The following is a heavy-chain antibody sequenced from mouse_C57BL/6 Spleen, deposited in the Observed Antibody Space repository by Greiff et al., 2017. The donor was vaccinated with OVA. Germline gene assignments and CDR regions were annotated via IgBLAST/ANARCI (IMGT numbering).Heavy chain of an antibody. CDR1: GYTFTDSY. D-gene: IGHD1-1*01. V-gene: IGHV1-75*01. CDR3: ARRDLYYGSWDY. CDR2: IFPGSGST. Sequence: QVQLKQSGPELVKPGASVKISCKASGYTFTDSYINWVKRRPGQGLEWIGWIFPGSGSTYYNEKLKGKATLTVDKSSSTAYMLLSSLTSEDSAVYFCARRDLYYGSWDYWGQGTTLTVSS. J-gene: IGHJ2*01.